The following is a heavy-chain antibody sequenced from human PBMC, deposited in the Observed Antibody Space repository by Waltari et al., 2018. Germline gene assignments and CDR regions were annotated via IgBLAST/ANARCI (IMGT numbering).Heavy chain of an antibody. CDR2: IYYSGST. CDR1: GGSISSGDYY. J-gene: IGHJ5*02. CDR3: ARVFMPYWFDP. Sequence: QVQLQESGPGLVKPSQTLSLTCTVSGGSISSGDYYWSWIRPPPGKGLEGMGYIYYSGSTYYNPSLKSRVTISVDTSKNQFSLKLSSVTAADTAVYYCARVFMPYWFDPWGQGTLVTVSS. D-gene: IGHD2-2*01. V-gene: IGHV4-30-4*08.